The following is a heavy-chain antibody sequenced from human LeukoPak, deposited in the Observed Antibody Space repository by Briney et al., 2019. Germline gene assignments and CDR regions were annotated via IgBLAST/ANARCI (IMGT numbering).Heavy chain of an antibody. CDR1: GGSISSSDYY. J-gene: IGHJ3*02. V-gene: IGHV4-39*07. Sequence: PSETLSLTCTVSGGSISSSDYYWGWIRQPPGKGLEWIANIYYIGTTYYNPSLKSRVTMSVDTSKNQFSLKLSSVTAADTAVYYCARVPVIEDRLLAFDIWGQGTMVTVSS. CDR3: ARVPVIEDRLLAFDI. CDR2: IYYIGTT. D-gene: IGHD3-22*01.